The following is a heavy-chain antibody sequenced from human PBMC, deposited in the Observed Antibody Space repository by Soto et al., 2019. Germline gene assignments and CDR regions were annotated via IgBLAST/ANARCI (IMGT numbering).Heavy chain of an antibody. CDR1: GFSFTDFA. V-gene: IGHV3-23*01. CDR3: AKDSEWLFGNWFDP. D-gene: IGHD3-3*01. CDR2: ISGTGGRT. Sequence: GALRLSCAASGFSFTDFAMSWVRQPPGKGLEWVSSISGTGGRTHYADSVKGRFSISRDNSRNTLSLQMNSLRAEDTALYCCAKDSEWLFGNWFDPWGQGTLVTVSS. J-gene: IGHJ5*02.